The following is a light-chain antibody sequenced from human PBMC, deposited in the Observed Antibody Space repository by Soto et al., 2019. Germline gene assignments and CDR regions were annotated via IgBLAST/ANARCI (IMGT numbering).Light chain of an antibody. Sequence: DIVMTQAPDSLAVSLGERATINGKSSQSVLYSSKNKNYLAWYQQKPGQPPKLLIYWASTRESGVPDRFSGSGSGKDFTLTISSLQAEDVAVYYCQQYYSTPITFGHGTRLEIK. CDR1: QSVLYSSKNKNY. J-gene: IGKJ5*01. V-gene: IGKV4-1*01. CDR2: WAS. CDR3: QQYYSTPIT.